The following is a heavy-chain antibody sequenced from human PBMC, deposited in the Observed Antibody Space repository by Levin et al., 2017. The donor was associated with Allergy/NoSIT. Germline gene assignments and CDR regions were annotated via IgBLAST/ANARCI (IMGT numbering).Heavy chain of an antibody. D-gene: IGHD1-20*01. J-gene: IGHJ5*02. CDR2: INPNSGGT. V-gene: IGHV1-2*02. Sequence: ASVKVSCKASGYTFTGYYMHWVRQAPGQGLEWMGWINPNSGGTNYAQKFQGRVTMTRDTSISTAYMELSRLRSDDTAVYYCARDNWNESGGSNWFDPWGQGTLVTVSS. CDR3: ARDNWNESGGSNWFDP. CDR1: GYTFTGYY.